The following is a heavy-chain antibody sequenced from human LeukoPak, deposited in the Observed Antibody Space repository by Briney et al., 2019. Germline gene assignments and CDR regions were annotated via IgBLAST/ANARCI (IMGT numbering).Heavy chain of an antibody. CDR1: GFTFSSYG. J-gene: IGHJ4*02. Sequence: GGSLRLSCAASGFTFSSYGMHWVRQAPGKGLEWVAVISYDGSNKYYADSVKGRFTISRDNSKNTLYLQMNSLRAEDTAVYYCAKGPRFCGGDCYFLYYWGQGTLVTVSS. CDR2: ISYDGSNK. D-gene: IGHD2-21*02. CDR3: AKGPRFCGGDCYFLYY. V-gene: IGHV3-30*18.